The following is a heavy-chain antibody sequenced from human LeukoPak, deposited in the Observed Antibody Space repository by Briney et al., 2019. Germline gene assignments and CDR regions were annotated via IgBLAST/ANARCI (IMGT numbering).Heavy chain of an antibody. J-gene: IGHJ3*02. CDR3: ARLNDYYDSSGYFEGAFDI. D-gene: IGHD3-22*01. CDR1: GGSISSGSYY. Sequence: SETLSLTCTVSGGSISSGSYYWSWIRQPAGKGLEWIGRIYTSGSTNYNPSLKSRVTISVDTSKNQFSLKLSSVTAADTAVYYCARLNDYYDSSGYFEGAFDIWGQGTMVTVSS. CDR2: IYTSGST. V-gene: IGHV4-61*02.